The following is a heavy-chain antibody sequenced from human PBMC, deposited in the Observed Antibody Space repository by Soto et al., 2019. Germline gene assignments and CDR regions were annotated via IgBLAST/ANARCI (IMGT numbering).Heavy chain of an antibody. CDR3: AKGLSEKLVDAFDI. D-gene: IGHD1-1*01. J-gene: IGHJ3*02. Sequence: GGSLRLSCAASGFTFDDYAMHWVRQAPGKGLEWVSGISWNSGSIGYADSVKGRFTISRDNAKNSLYLPMNSLRAEDTALYYCAKGLSEKLVDAFDIWGQGTMVTVSS. CDR2: ISWNSGSI. V-gene: IGHV3-9*01. CDR1: GFTFDDYA.